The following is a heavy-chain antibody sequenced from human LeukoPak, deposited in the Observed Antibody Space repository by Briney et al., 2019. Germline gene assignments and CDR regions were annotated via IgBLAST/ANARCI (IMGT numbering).Heavy chain of an antibody. CDR2: IRSKSYGGTI. Sequence: PGGSLRLSCTASGSTFGDSAMSWFRQAPGKGLEWVGFIRSKSYGGTIEYAASVKGRFTISREDSKSIAYLQKNSLKTEDTAVYYCTRGPPPPYYYDTSGYYYFQHWGQGTLVTVSS. CDR3: TRGPPPPYYYDTSGYYYFQH. CDR1: GSTFGDSA. V-gene: IGHV3-49*03. J-gene: IGHJ1*01. D-gene: IGHD3-22*01.